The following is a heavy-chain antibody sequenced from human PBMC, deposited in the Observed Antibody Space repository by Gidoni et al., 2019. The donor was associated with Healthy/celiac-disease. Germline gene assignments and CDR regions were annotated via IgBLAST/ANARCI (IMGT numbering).Heavy chain of an antibody. CDR2: ISSNGGST. CDR3: VKGLRYFDWLLDLHYYYGMDV. D-gene: IGHD3-9*01. CDR1: GFTLSSYA. V-gene: IGHV3-64D*06. J-gene: IGHJ6*02. Sequence: EVQLVESGGGLVQPGGSLRLSCSASGFTLSSYAMHWVRQAPGKGLEYVSAISSNGGSTYYADSVKGRFTISRDNSKNTLYLQMSSLRAEDTAVYYCVKGLRYFDWLLDLHYYYGMDVWGQGTTVTVSS.